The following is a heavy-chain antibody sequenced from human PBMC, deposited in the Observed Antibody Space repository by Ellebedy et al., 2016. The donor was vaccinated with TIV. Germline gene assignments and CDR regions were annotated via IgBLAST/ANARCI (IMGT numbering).Heavy chain of an antibody. CDR3: ARDGSGSYYNGPYLDP. CDR1: GYTFTSYG. J-gene: IGHJ5*02. V-gene: IGHV1-18*01. CDR2: ISAYNGYT. Sequence: ASVKVSCKASGYTFTSYGINWVRQAPGQGLEWMGWISAYNGYTNYAQKFQGRVTMTTDTSTSTAYMELRSLRSDDTAVYYCARDGSGSYYNGPYLDPWGQGTLVTVSS. D-gene: IGHD3-10*01.